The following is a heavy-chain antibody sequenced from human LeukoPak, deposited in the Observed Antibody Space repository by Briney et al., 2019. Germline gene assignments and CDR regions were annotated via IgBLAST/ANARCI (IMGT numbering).Heavy chain of an antibody. D-gene: IGHD3-22*01. Sequence: GGSLRLSCAASGFTFSSYSMNWVRQAPGKGLEWVSSISSSSSYIYYADSVKGRFTISRDNAKNSLYLQMNSLRAEDTAVYYCARGDRLGTYYYDSSGYYYLDYWGQGTLVTVSS. J-gene: IGHJ4*02. CDR3: ARGDRLGTYYYDSSGYYYLDY. CDR2: ISSSSSYI. CDR1: GFTFSSYS. V-gene: IGHV3-21*01.